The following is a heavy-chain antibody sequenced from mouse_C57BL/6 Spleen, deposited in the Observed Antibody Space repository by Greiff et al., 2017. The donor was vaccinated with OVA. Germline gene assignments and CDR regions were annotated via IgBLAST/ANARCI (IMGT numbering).Heavy chain of an antibody. CDR2: IYPGSGST. CDR3: ARNDYDRFAY. Sequence: QVQLQQPGAELVKPGASVTMSCKASGYTFTSYWITWVKQRPGQGLEWIGDIYPGSGSTNYNEKFKSKATLTVDTSSSSAYMQLSSLTSEDSAVYYCARNDYDRFAYWGQGTLVTVSA. J-gene: IGHJ3*01. CDR1: GYTFTSYW. D-gene: IGHD2-4*01. V-gene: IGHV1-55*01.